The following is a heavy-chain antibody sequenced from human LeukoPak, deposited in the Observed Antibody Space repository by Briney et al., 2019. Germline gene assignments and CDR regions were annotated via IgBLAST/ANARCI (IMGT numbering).Heavy chain of an antibody. Sequence: PGGSLRLSCAASGFTFSSYAMHWVRQAPGKGLEWVAVISYDGSNKYYADSVKGRFTISRDNSKNTLYLQMNSLRAEDTAVYYCARLTVTTYPSNDYWSQGTLVTVSS. CDR1: GFTFSSYA. D-gene: IGHD4-11*01. J-gene: IGHJ4*02. V-gene: IGHV3-30-3*01. CDR3: ARLTVTTYPSNDY. CDR2: ISYDGSNK.